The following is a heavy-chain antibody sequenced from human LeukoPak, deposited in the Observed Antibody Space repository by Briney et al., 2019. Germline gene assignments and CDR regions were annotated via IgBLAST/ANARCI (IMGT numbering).Heavy chain of an antibody. CDR1: GGSISSYY. J-gene: IGHJ5*02. V-gene: IGHV4-59*08. D-gene: IGHD6-13*01. CDR2: IYYSGST. CDR3: ARSPRKEQQLERWFDP. Sequence: ETLSLTCTVSGGSISSYYWSWIRQPPGKGLGWLGYIYYSGSTNYNPSLKSRVTISVDTSKNQFSLKLSSVTAADTAVYYCARSPRKEQQLERWFDPWGQGTLVTVSS.